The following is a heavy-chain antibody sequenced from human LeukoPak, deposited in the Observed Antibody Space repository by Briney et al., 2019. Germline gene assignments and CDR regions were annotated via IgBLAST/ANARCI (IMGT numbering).Heavy chain of an antibody. D-gene: IGHD6-13*01. CDR1: GFTFSSHW. Sequence: GGSLTLSCAASGFTFSSHWMTWVRQAPGKGLEWVANINQDGSERYYVDSVKGRFTISRDNAKKSLYLQMNSLRAEDTAVYYCARDSEYSSSFAFDIWGQGTMVTVSS. CDR2: INQDGSER. V-gene: IGHV3-7*01. CDR3: ARDSEYSSSFAFDI. J-gene: IGHJ3*02.